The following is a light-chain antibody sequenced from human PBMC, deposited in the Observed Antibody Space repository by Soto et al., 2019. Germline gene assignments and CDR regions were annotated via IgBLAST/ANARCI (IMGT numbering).Light chain of an antibody. CDR2: AAS. CDR1: QSISRY. V-gene: IGKV1-39*01. CDR3: KHSYSTPPAT. J-gene: IGKJ4*01. Sequence: DIQMTQSPSSLSASVGDRVTITCRASQSISRYLNWYQQKPGKAPKLLIYAASSLQSGVPSRLSGSGYGQDSTPTISSLEPEDFATYYCKHSYSTPPATFGGGTKVEIK.